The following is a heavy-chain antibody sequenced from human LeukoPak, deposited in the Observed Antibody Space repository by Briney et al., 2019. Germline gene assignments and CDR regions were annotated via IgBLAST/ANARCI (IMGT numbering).Heavy chain of an antibody. V-gene: IGHV1-69*05. J-gene: IGHJ4*02. CDR3: ARAQIGHSSGWYETAGGWHFDY. CDR1: GGTFSSYA. D-gene: IGHD6-19*01. Sequence: SVKVSCKASGGTFSSYAISWVRQAPGQGLEWMGGIIPIFGTANYAQKFQGRVTITTDESTSTAYMELSSLRSEDTAVYYCARAQIGHSSGWYETAGGWHFDYWGQGTLVTVSS. CDR2: IIPIFGTA.